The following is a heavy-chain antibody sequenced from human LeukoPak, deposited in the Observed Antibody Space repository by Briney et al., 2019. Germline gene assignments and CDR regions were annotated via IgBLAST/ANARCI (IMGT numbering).Heavy chain of an antibody. Sequence: GGSLRLSCAASGFTLSSYAMSWVRQAPGKGLEWVAVISYDGSNKYYADSVKGRFTISRDNSKNTLYLQMNSLRAEDTAVYYCARILDSAWGELGYWGQGTLVTVSS. V-gene: IGHV3-30*04. CDR1: GFTLSSYA. CDR2: ISYDGSNK. J-gene: IGHJ4*02. D-gene: IGHD6-19*01. CDR3: ARILDSAWGELGY.